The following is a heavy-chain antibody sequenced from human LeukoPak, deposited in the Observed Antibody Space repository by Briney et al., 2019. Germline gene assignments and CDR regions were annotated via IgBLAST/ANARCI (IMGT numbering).Heavy chain of an antibody. D-gene: IGHD2-15*01. J-gene: IGHJ3*02. CDR3: XXHRXGGSQDDAFDI. Sequence: GSLXLXCAASEFTFPMYWMTWVRQAPGKGLEWVADIKQDGSEKYYVDSVKGRFTISRQNAKNSVFMQMNSLRGEDTAEYYXXXHRXGGSQDDAFDIWGQGTMVTVSS. V-gene: IGHV3-7*01. CDR2: IKQDGSEK. CDR1: EFTFPMYW.